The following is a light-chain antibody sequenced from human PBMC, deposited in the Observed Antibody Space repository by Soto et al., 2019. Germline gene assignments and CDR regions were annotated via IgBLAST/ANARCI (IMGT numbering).Light chain of an antibody. CDR3: QQYNDYSWT. CDR2: KAS. V-gene: IGKV1-5*03. Sequence: DIQMTQSPSTLSASVGDRVAITCRASQSISIWLAWYQQKPGKAPKLLISKASSLESGVPSRFSGSGSGTEFTLTISRLQPDDFATYYCQQYNDYSWTFGQGTKVEIK. CDR1: QSISIW. J-gene: IGKJ1*01.